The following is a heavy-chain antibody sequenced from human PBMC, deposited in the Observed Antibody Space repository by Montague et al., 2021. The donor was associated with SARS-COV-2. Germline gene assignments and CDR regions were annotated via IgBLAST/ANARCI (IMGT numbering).Heavy chain of an antibody. V-gene: IGHV4-59*01. D-gene: IGHD3-10*01. CDR1: GGSISSYY. Sequence: SETLSLTCTVSGGSISSYYWSWIRQPPGKGLEWIGYIHSSGSTNYNPSLDSRVTITADTSKSQFYLKLGSVTAADTAVYYCATTPGRFGEFHFDYWGQGTLVTVSS. CDR3: ATTPGRFGEFHFDY. CDR2: IHSSGST. J-gene: IGHJ4*02.